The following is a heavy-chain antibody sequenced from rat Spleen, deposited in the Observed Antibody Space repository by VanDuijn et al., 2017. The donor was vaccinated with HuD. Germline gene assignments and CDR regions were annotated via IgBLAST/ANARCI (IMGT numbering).Heavy chain of an antibody. V-gene: IGHV5-19*01. Sequence: EVQLVESGGGLVQPGRSLKLSCAASGFTFSNYGMHWIRQAPTKGLEWVASISPSGVTYYRDSVKGRFTISRDNAKSSLYLQMDSLKSDDTASYYCLRHGYTRYYFDYWGQGVMVTVSS. D-gene: IGHD1-9*01. CDR1: GFTFSNYG. CDR3: LRHGYTRYYFDY. J-gene: IGHJ2*01. CDR2: ISPSGVT.